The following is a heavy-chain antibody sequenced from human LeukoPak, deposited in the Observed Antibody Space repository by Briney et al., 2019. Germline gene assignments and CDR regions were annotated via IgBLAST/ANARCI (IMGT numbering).Heavy chain of an antibody. J-gene: IGHJ4*02. D-gene: IGHD1-26*01. CDR1: GFTFNSFG. Sequence: GGSLRLSCEASGFTFNSFGIHWVRQAPGKGLEWVASIKQDESEKYYVDSVKGRFTTSRDNAKSSLYLQMNALRGEDTAVYYCARLVGDVTTWDCWGQGTLVTVSS. V-gene: IGHV3-7*03. CDR3: ARLVGDVTTWDC. CDR2: IKQDESEK.